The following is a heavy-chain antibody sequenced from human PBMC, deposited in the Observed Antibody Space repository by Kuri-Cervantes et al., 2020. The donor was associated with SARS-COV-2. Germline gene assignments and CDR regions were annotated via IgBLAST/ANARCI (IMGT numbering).Heavy chain of an antibody. CDR2: IYSGGST. CDR3: ARGGGEVERYAFDI. Sequence: ETLSLTCTVSGGSISSSSYYWGWIRQAPGKGLEWVSVIYSGGSTYYADSVKGRFTISRDNSKNTLYLQMNSLRFEDTAVYYCARGGGEVERYAFDIWGQGTMVTVSS. CDR1: GGSISSSSYY. D-gene: IGHD1-1*01. V-gene: IGHV3-53*05. J-gene: IGHJ3*02.